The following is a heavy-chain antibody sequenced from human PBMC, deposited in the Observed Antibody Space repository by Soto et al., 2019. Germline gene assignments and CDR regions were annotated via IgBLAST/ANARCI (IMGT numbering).Heavy chain of an antibody. CDR2: ISVSGGST. D-gene: IGHD6-19*01. V-gene: IGHV3-23*01. Sequence: EVQLLESGGGLVQPGGSLRISCVASGFTFSSYAMTWVRQAPGKGLEWVASISVSGGSTYYADSVNGRFTISRDNSKNTLYLQMNSLRDEETAVYYCAKEISSGWYGVGNWGQGPLVTVSS. CDR3: AKEISSGWYGVGN. J-gene: IGHJ4*02. CDR1: GFTFSSYA.